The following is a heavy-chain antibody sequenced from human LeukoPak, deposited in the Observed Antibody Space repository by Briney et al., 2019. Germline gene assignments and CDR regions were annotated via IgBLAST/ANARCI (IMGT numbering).Heavy chain of an antibody. CDR2: IIPILGIA. CDR1: GGTFSSYA. D-gene: IGHD3-10*02. V-gene: IGHV1-69*04. Sequence: GASVKVSCKASGGTFSSYAISWVRQAPGQGLEWMGRIIPILGIANYAQKFQGRVTITADKSTSTAYMELSSLRSDDTAVYYCARDRQPTSYVYWGQGTLVTVSS. CDR3: ARDRQPTSYVY. J-gene: IGHJ4*02.